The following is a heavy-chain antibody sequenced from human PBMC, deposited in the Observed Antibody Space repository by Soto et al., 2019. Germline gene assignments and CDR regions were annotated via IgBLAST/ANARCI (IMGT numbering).Heavy chain of an antibody. CDR2: IKTDGSST. Sequence: EVQLVESGGGLVQPGGSLRLSCAAFGFTFSDYWMHWVRQVPGKGLVWVSRIKTDGSSTTYADSVRGRFTISRDNANNMLYLQMNSLRDEDTAVYYCAAWDAYTLNAFDIWGQGTMVTVSS. CDR3: AAWDAYTLNAFDI. J-gene: IGHJ3*02. V-gene: IGHV3-74*01. CDR1: GFTFSDYW. D-gene: IGHD3-16*01.